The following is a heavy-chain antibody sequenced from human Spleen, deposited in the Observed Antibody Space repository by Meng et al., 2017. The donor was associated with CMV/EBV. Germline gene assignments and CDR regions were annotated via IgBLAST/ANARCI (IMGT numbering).Heavy chain of an antibody. CDR3: ASQRVWAPRD. CDR1: GGSISSSSYY. V-gene: IGHV4-39*01. Sequence: TCTVSGGSISSSSYYWGWIRQPPGKGLEWIGSIYYSGRTYYNPSLKSRVTISVDTSKNQFSLKLSSVTAADTAVYYCASQRVWAPRDWGQGTLVTVSS. D-gene: IGHD3-16*01. CDR2: IYYSGRT. J-gene: IGHJ4*02.